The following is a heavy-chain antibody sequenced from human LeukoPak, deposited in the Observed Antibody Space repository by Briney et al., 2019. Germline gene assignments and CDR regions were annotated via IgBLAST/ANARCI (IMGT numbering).Heavy chain of an antibody. CDR2: ISYDGSNK. CDR3: ARTVSSSSWYKYPYYYGMDV. CDR1: GFTFSSYW. Sequence: PGGSLRLSCAASGFTFSSYWMSWVRQAPGKGLEWVAVISYDGSNKYYADSVKGRLTISRDNSKNTLYLQMNSLRAEDTAVYYCARTVSSSSWYKYPYYYGMDVWGQGTTVTVSS. D-gene: IGHD6-13*01. J-gene: IGHJ6*02. V-gene: IGHV3-30-3*01.